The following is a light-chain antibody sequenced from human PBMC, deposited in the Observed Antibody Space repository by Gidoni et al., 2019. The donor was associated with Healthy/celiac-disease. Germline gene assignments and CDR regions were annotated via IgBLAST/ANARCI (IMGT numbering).Light chain of an antibody. CDR1: QSVSSSY. CDR3: QQYAET. Sequence: EIVLTQSPGTLSLSPGERATLSRRASQSVSSSYLAWYQQKPGQAPRLLIYGASSRATGIPDRFSGSGSGTDFTLTISRLEPEDFAVYYCQQYAETFGQGTKLEIK. V-gene: IGKV3-20*01. J-gene: IGKJ2*01. CDR2: GAS.